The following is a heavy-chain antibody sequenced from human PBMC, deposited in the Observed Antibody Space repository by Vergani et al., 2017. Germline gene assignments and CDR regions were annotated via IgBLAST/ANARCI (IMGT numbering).Heavy chain of an antibody. Sequence: QVQLVQSGAEVKKPGASVKVSCKASGGTFSSYAISWVRQAPGQGLEWMGRIIPIFGTANYAQKFQGRVTITADESTSTAYMELSSLRSEDTAVYYCASCIAVAGHSDYFDYWGQGTLVTVSS. CDR3: ASCIAVAGHSDYFDY. D-gene: IGHD6-19*01. J-gene: IGHJ4*02. CDR2: IIPIFGTA. V-gene: IGHV1-69*18. CDR1: GGTFSSYA.